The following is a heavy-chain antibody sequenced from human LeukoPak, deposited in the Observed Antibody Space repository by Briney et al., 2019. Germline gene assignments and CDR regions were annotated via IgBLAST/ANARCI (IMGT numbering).Heavy chain of an antibody. V-gene: IGHV1-2*02. CDR3: ARGGGELLWFGELFPFDY. CDR1: GYTFTNCY. Sequence: ASVKVSCQASGYTFTNCYIHWVRQAPGQGLEWMGWINPNSGGTNYAQKFQGRVTMTRDTSISTAYMELSRLRSDDTAVYYCARGGGELLWFGELFPFDYWGQGTLVTVSS. CDR2: INPNSGGT. J-gene: IGHJ4*02. D-gene: IGHD3-10*01.